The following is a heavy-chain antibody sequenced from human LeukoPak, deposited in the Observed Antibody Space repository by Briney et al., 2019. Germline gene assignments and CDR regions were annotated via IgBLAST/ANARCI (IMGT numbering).Heavy chain of an antibody. CDR2: INPKSGGT. Sequence: ASVKVSCKASGYTFTGYYMHWVRQAPGQGLEWMGWINPKSGGTNYAQKFQGRVTMTRDTSISTAYMEMSRLRSDDTAVYYCARGPSFDPWGQGTLVTVSS. CDR1: GYTFTGYY. CDR3: ARGPSFDP. V-gene: IGHV1-2*02. J-gene: IGHJ5*02.